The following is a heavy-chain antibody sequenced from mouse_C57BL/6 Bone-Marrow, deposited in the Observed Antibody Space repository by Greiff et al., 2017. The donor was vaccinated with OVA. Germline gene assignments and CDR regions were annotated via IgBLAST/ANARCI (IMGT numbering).Heavy chain of an antibody. CDR1: GFSLTSYG. V-gene: IGHV2-2*01. Sequence: VKLVESGPGLVQPSQSLSITCTVSGFSLTSYGVHWVRQSPGKGLEWLGVIWSGGSTDYNAAFISRLSISKDNSKSQVFFKMNSLQADDTAIYYCASNYGGVNYAMDYWGQGTSVTGSS. CDR2: IWSGGST. D-gene: IGHD1-1*01. CDR3: ASNYGGVNYAMDY. J-gene: IGHJ4*01.